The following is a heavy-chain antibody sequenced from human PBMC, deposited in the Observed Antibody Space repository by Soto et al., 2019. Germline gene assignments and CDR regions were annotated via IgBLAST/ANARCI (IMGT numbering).Heavy chain of an antibody. CDR2: ISAYNGNT. V-gene: IGHV1-18*01. CDR1: GYTFTSYG. J-gene: IGHJ6*02. CDR3: ARFRGPNNHHSYGMDF. D-gene: IGHD1-20*01. Sequence: DSVKGSCKAAGYTFTSYGISWVRQAPGQGLEWMGWISAYNGNTNYAQKLQGRVTMTTDTSTSTAYMELRSLRSDDTAVYYCARFRGPNNHHSYGMDFWGQGTMGTGS.